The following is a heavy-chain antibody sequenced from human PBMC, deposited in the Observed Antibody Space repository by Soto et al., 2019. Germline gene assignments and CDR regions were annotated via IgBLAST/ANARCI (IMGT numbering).Heavy chain of an antibody. Sequence: GGSLRLSCAASGFTFSSYSMNWVRQAPGKGLEWVSYISSSSNTIYYADSVKGRFTISRDNAKNSLYLQMNSLRAEDTAVYYCARDSSGYLNWFDPWGQGTLVTVSS. J-gene: IGHJ5*02. CDR2: ISSSSNTI. V-gene: IGHV3-48*01. CDR1: GFTFSSYS. D-gene: IGHD3-22*01. CDR3: ARDSSGYLNWFDP.